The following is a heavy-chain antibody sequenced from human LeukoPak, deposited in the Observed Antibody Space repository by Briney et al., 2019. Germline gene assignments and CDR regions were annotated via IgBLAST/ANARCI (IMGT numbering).Heavy chain of an antibody. J-gene: IGHJ4*02. CDR2: IYSGGST. CDR3: ARDYYDSSGYYPIPGY. V-gene: IGHV3-53*01. D-gene: IGHD3-22*01. Sequence: GGSLRLSCAASGFTFSSFAMSWVRQAPGKGLEWVSVIYSGGSTYYADSVKGRFTISRDNSKNTLYLQMNSLRAEDTAVYYCARDYYDSSGYYPIPGYWGQGTLVTVSS. CDR1: GFTFSSFA.